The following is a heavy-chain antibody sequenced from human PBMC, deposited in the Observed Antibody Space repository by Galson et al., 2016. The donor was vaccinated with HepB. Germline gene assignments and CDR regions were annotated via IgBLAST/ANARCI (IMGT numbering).Heavy chain of an antibody. V-gene: IGHV6-1*01. D-gene: IGHD3-10*01. CDR2: TFYRSKWYY. CDR3: ARGGLVRGAHGGSFDS. Sequence: CAISWDSVSSTSAGWSWVRQSPSRGLEWLGRTFYRSKWYYDYAISVRSRITINPDTSKNQFSLQLISVTPEDTAVYYCARGGLVRGAHGGSFDSWGQGTLVTVSS. J-gene: IGHJ4*01. CDR1: WDSVSSTSAG.